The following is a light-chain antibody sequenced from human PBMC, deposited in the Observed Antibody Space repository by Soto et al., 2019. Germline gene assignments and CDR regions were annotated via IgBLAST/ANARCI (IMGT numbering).Light chain of an antibody. CDR3: GTWDSSLSAVV. CDR1: SSNIGNNY. Sequence: QSVLTQPPSVSAAPGQKVTISCSGSSSNIGNNYVSWYQQLPGAAPTVFIFDNSKRPSGIPDRFSGSKSGTSATLGITGVQTGDEADYYCGTWDSSLSAVVFGGGTKVTVL. CDR2: DNS. J-gene: IGLJ2*01. V-gene: IGLV1-51*01.